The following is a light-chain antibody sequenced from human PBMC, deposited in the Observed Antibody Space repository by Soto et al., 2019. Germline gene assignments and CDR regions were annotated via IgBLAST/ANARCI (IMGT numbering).Light chain of an antibody. CDR2: AAS. Sequence: VRMTQSPSSLSASTGDRVTITCRASQGISSYLAWYQQKPGKAPKLLIYAASTLQSGVPSRFSGSGSGTDFTLTISCLQSEDFATYYCQQYYSYPWTFGQGTKVDI. V-gene: IGKV1-8*01. J-gene: IGKJ1*01. CDR1: QGISSY. CDR3: QQYYSYPWT.